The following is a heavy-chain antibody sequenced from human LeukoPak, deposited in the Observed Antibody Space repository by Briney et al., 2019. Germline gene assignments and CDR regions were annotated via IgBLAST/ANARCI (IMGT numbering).Heavy chain of an antibody. CDR2: ISYDGSNK. J-gene: IGHJ6*03. Sequence: GGSLRLSCAASRFTFSSYAMHWVRQAPGKGLEWVAVISYDGSNKYYADSVKGRLTISRDNSKNTLYLQMNSLRAEDTAVYYCARDQAQYSGYDDNNYYYMDVWGKGTTVTISS. D-gene: IGHD5-12*01. CDR1: RFTFSSYA. CDR3: ARDQAQYSGYDDNNYYYMDV. V-gene: IGHV3-30*04.